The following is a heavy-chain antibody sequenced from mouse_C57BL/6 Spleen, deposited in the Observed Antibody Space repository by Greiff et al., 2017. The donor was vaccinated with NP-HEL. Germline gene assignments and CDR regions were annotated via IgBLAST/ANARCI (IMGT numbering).Heavy chain of an antibody. V-gene: IGHV10-3*01. D-gene: IGHD1-1*01. CDR1: GFTFNTYA. Sequence: VQLKESGGGLVQPKGSLKLSCAASGFTFNTYAMHWVRQAPGKGLEWVARIRSKSSNYATYYADSVKDRFTISRDDSQSMLYLQMNNLKTEDTDMYYCVREYYGSSWYCYFDVWGTGTTVTVSS. J-gene: IGHJ1*03. CDR2: IRSKSSNYAT. CDR3: VREYYGSSWYCYFDV.